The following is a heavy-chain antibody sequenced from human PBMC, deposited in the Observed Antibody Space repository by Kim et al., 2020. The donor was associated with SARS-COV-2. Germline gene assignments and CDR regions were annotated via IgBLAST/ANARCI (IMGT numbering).Heavy chain of an antibody. Sequence: GGSLRLSCAASGFTFSDYYMSWIRQAPGKGLEWVSYISSSSSYTNYADSVKGRFTISRDNAKNSLYLQMNSLRAEDTAVYYCARGADYDFWSGYYPLTYYYGRDVWGQGTTVTVSS. CDR3: ARGADYDFWSGYYPLTYYYGRDV. J-gene: IGHJ6*02. D-gene: IGHD3-3*01. V-gene: IGHV3-11*03. CDR1: GFTFSDYY. CDR2: ISSSSSYT.